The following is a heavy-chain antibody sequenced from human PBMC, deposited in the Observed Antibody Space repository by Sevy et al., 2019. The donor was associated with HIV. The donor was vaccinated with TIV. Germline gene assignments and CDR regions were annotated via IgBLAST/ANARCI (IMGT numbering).Heavy chain of an antibody. D-gene: IGHD2-2*01. Sequence: ASVKVSCKASGGTFSSYAISWVRQAPGQGLEWMGGIIPIFGTANYAQKFQGRVTITADESTSTAYMELSSLRSEDTAVYYCARSLRDCSSTSCYPWYYYYYGMDVWGQRTTVTVSS. V-gene: IGHV1-69*13. CDR2: IIPIFGTA. J-gene: IGHJ6*02. CDR1: GGTFSSYA. CDR3: ARSLRDCSSTSCYPWYYYYYGMDV.